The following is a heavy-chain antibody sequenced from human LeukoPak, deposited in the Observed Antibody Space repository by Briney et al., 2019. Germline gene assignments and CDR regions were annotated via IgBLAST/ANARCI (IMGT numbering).Heavy chain of an antibody. J-gene: IGHJ4*02. V-gene: IGHV3-23*01. CDR3: AKEVIVGVSFDY. CDR2: ITDDGGST. Sequence: GGSLRLSCAASGFSFNTYGMSWVRQAPGKGLEWVSAITDDGGSTYYADSVKGRFTISRDNSKNTLYLQMNSLRAEDTAAYYCAKEVIVGVSFDYWGQGTLVAVSS. D-gene: IGHD1-26*01. CDR1: GFSFNTYG.